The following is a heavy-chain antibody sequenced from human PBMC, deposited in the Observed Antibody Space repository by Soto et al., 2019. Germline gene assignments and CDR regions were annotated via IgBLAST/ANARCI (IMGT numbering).Heavy chain of an antibody. Sequence: GGYLRLSCAASGFTFSSYWVSWVRQAPGKGLEWVANIKQDGSDKYYVDSVKGRFTLSRDNAKNSLQLQMNSLRAEDTAIYFCARVAYGNGWIFDYLGRGTLVTVSA. V-gene: IGHV3-7*04. CDR2: IKQDGSDK. J-gene: IGHJ4*01. D-gene: IGHD6-19*01. CDR3: ARVAYGNGWIFDY. CDR1: GFTFSSYW.